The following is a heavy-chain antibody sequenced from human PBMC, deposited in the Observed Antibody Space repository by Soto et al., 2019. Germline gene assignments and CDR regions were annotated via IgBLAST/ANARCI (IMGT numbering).Heavy chain of an antibody. Sequence: SVKVSCKTSGYTFTCYYMHLWREAPGQGLEWMGWINPNSGGTNYAQKFQGRVTMTRDTSISTAYMELSRLRSDDTAVYYCARDPPYTAMVIGYYYYGMDVWGQGTTVTVSS. V-gene: IGHV1-2*02. CDR3: ARDPPYTAMVIGYYYYGMDV. D-gene: IGHD5-18*01. J-gene: IGHJ6*02. CDR1: GYTFTCYY. CDR2: INPNSGGT.